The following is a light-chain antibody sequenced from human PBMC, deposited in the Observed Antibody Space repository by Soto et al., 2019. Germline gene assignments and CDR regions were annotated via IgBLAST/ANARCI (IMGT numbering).Light chain of an antibody. CDR2: EVS. Sequence: QSALTQHASVSGSPGQSITISCTGTSSDVGGYNFVSWYQQHPGKAPKLLIYEVSYRPSGVSNRFSGSKSGNTASLTIFGLQAEDEGDYYCSSYTSSSSRVFGGGTKLTVL. CDR1: SSDVGGYNF. J-gene: IGLJ3*02. CDR3: SSYTSSSSRV. V-gene: IGLV2-14*01.